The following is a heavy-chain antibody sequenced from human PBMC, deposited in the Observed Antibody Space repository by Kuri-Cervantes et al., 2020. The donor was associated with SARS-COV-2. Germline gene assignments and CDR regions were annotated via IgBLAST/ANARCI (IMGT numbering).Heavy chain of an antibody. D-gene: IGHD6-6*01. V-gene: IGHV1-46*01. J-gene: IGHJ6*02. Sequence: ASVKVSCKASGYTFTSYYMHWVRQAPGQGLEWMGIINPSGGSTSYAQKFQGRVTMTRDTSTSTVYMELSSLRAEDTAVYYCASECCGFSATRTSIAARGGYYGMDVWGQGTTVTVSS. CDR2: INPSGGST. CDR3: ASECCGFSATRTSIAARGGYYGMDV. CDR1: GYTFTSYY.